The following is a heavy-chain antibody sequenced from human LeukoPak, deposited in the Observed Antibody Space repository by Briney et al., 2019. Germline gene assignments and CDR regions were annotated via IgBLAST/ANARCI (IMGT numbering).Heavy chain of an antibody. J-gene: IGHJ4*02. CDR2: IYSGGST. CDR3: ARDPGGNWGY. D-gene: IGHD7-27*01. V-gene: IGHV3-66*01. CDR1: GFTVSSNY. Sequence: PGGSLRLSCAASGFTVSSNYMSWVRQAPGEGLEWVSVIYSGGSTYYADSVKGRFTISRDNPKNTLYLQMNSLRAEDTAVYYCARDPGGNWGYWGQGTLVTVSS.